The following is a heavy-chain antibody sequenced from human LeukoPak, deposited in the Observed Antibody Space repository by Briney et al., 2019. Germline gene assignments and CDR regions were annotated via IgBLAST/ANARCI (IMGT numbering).Heavy chain of an antibody. Sequence: PGGSLRLSCAASGFTFISYSMNWVRQAPGKGLEWVSSISSSSSYIYYADSVKGRFTISRDNAKISLYLQMNSLRAEDTAVYYCARDSDFWSGLLDYWGQGTLVTVSS. CDR1: GFTFISYS. V-gene: IGHV3-21*01. D-gene: IGHD3-3*01. CDR3: ARDSDFWSGLLDY. CDR2: ISSSSSYI. J-gene: IGHJ4*02.